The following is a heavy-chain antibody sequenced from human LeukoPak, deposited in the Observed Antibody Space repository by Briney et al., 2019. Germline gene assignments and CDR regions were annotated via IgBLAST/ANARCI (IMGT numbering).Heavy chain of an antibody. V-gene: IGHV1-8*01. J-gene: IGHJ4*02. CDR1: GYTFTSYD. Sequence: ASVKVSCKASGYTFTSYDINWVRQATGQGLEWMGWMNPNSGNTGYAQKFQGRVTMTRNTSISTAYMELSSLRSEDTAVYYCAKDGRTLFGVARNDYWGQGTLVSVSS. D-gene: IGHD3-3*01. CDR2: MNPNSGNT. CDR3: AKDGRTLFGVARNDY.